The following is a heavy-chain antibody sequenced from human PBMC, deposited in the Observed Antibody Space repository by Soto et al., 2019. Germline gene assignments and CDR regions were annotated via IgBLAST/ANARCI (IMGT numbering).Heavy chain of an antibody. CDR3: ARTLGYCSSTSCHGAFDI. V-gene: IGHV1-69*01. Sequence: QVQLVQSGAEVKMPGSSVKVSCKASGGTFSSYAISWVRQAPGQGLEWMGGIIPIFGTANYAQKFQGRVTITADESTSTAYMELSSLRSEDTAVYYCARTLGYCSSTSCHGAFDIWGQGTMVTVSS. CDR2: IIPIFGTA. D-gene: IGHD2-2*01. J-gene: IGHJ3*02. CDR1: GGTFSSYA.